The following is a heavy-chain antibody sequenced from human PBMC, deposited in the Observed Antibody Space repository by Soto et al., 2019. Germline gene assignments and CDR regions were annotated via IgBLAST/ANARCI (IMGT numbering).Heavy chain of an antibody. CDR1: GGSISSGGYY. V-gene: IGHV4-31*03. CDR2: IYFNENT. Sequence: SETLSLTCSISGGSISSGGYYWSWVRQRPGKGLEWIGYIYFNENTYYNPSLKTRVTISAGTSKSQFSLRLSSVTAADAAVYYCARQITMVRGIDFWGPGISVTV. J-gene: IGHJ4*02. CDR3: ARQITMVRGIDF. D-gene: IGHD3-10*01.